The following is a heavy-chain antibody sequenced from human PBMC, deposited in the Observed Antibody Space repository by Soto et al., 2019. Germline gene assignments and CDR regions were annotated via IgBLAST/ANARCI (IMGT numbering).Heavy chain of an antibody. J-gene: IGHJ4*02. CDR2: IGTNSDT. V-gene: IGHV3-23*01. CDR3: AKKYPRTRPFDY. D-gene: IGHD6-6*01. CDR1: GFTFSSYA. Sequence: EVQLLESGGGLVQPGGSLRLSCAASGFTFSSYAMNWVRQGPGKGLEWVSAIGTNSDTYYADSVKGRFTISRDNFKTTLYLQMNSLRAEDTALYYCAKKYPRTRPFDYWGQGTLVTVSS.